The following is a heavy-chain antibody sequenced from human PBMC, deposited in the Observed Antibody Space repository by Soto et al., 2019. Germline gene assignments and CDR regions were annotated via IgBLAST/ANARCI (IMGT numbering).Heavy chain of an antibody. CDR2: ISSSGTYI. Sequence: PGGSLRLSCEASGFTFNDYGMDWVRQAPEKGLEWVSSISSSGTYIYYADSVKGRFAISRDNANNVMYLQMDTLRAEDTAVYYCVRAGHVFDVHYYGMDLWGQGTTVTVS. CDR1: GFTFNDYG. J-gene: IGHJ6*02. D-gene: IGHD3-10*01. CDR3: VRAGHVFDVHYYGMDL. V-gene: IGHV3-21*01.